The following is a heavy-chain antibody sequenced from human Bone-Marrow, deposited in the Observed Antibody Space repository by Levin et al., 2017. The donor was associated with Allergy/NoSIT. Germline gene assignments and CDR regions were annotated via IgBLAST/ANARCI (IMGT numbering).Heavy chain of an antibody. Sequence: ESLKISCTVSGGSISSSSYYWGWIRQPPGKGLEWIGSIYYSGSTYYNPSLKSRVTISVDTSKNQFSLKLSSVTAADTAVYYCARDIVVVVAATEDYYYYGMDVWGQGTTVTVSS. J-gene: IGHJ6*02. V-gene: IGHV4-39*07. CDR3: ARDIVVVVAATEDYYYYGMDV. CDR2: IYYSGST. D-gene: IGHD2-15*01. CDR1: GGSISSSSYY.